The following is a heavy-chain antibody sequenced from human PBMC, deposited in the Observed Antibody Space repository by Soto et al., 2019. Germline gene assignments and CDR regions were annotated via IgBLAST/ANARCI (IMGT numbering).Heavy chain of an antibody. J-gene: IGHJ5*02. V-gene: IGHV1-69*12. CDR3: ARAGDDFWSGYYTGWFDP. CDR1: GGTFSSYA. Sequence: QVQLVQSGGEVKKPGSSVKVSCKASGGTFSSYAISWVRQAPGQGLEWMGGIIPIFGTANYAQKFQGRVTITADESTSTAYMELSSLRSEDTAVYYCARAGDDFWSGYYTGWFDPWGQGTLVTVSS. D-gene: IGHD3-3*01. CDR2: IIPIFGTA.